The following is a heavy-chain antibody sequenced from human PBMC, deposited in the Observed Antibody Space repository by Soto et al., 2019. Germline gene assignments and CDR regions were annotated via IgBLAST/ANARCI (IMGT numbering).Heavy chain of an antibody. V-gene: IGHV3-9*01. Sequence: EVQLVESGGGLVQPGRSLRLSCAASGFTFDDYAMHWVRQAPGKGLEWVSGISWNSGSIGYADSVKGRFTISRDNAKNSLYLQMNSLRAEDTSLYYCAKDTGRTIVRGVTNNWGQGTLVTVSS. D-gene: IGHD3-10*01. CDR2: ISWNSGSI. J-gene: IGHJ4*02. CDR3: AKDTGRTIVRGVTNN. CDR1: GFTFDDYA.